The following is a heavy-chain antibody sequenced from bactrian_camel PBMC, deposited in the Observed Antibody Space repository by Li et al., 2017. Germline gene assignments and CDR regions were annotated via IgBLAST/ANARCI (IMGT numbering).Heavy chain of an antibody. V-gene: IGHV3S42*01. CDR1: GLTYVSC. D-gene: IGHD6*01. J-gene: IGHJ4*01. Sequence: DVQLVESGGGSVQAGGSLRLSCATSGLTYVSCMGWFRQAEGEAREGLATIDRDGRTTYRDSVKGRFTISRNDLNDTTYLQMDNVKSEDTALYYCGTRYPGSWYRTYWGQGTQVTVS. CDR2: IDRDGRT. CDR3: GTRYPGSWYRTY.